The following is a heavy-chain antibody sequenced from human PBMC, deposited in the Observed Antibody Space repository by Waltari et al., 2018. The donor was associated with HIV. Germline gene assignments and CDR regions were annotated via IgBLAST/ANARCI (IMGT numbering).Heavy chain of an antibody. CDR3: AKEGWELLQFGYYFDY. Sequence: QVQLVESGGGVVQPGKSLRLSCAASGFTFSNFGIHWVRQAPGKGLDWVAVISFDVRNEYYADSVKGRFTISRDNSKNTVYLQMNSLRADDTVVYYCAKEGWELLQFGYYFDYWGQGTLVTVSS. CDR2: ISFDVRNE. D-gene: IGHD1-26*01. V-gene: IGHV3-30*18. CDR1: GFTFSNFG. J-gene: IGHJ4*02.